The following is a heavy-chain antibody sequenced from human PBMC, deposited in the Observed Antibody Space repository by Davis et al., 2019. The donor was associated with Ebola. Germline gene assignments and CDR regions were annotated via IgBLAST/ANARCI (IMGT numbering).Heavy chain of an antibody. Sequence: GESLKISCAASGFTFSGSAMHWVRQASGKGLEWVGRIRKKANSYATAYAASVKGRFTISRDDSKNTAYLQMNSLKTEDTAVYYCTNRPLGWYSSGWSQHWGQGTLVNVSS. CDR3: TNRPLGWYSSGWSQH. D-gene: IGHD6-19*01. V-gene: IGHV3-73*01. CDR1: GFTFSGSA. J-gene: IGHJ1*01. CDR2: IRKKANSYAT.